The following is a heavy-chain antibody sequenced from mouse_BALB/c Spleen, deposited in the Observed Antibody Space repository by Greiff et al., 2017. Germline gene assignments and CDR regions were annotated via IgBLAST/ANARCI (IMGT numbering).Heavy chain of an antibody. CDR2: ISSGSSTI. J-gene: IGHJ1*01. CDR1: GFTFSSFG. CDR3: ARGGYYGYFDV. Sequence: EVKLVESGGGLVQPGGSRKLSCAASGFTFSSFGMHWVRQAPEKGLEWVAYISSGSSTIYYADTVKGRFTISRDNPKNTLFLQMTSLRSEDTAMYYCARGGYYGYFDVWGAGTTGTVSS. V-gene: IGHV5-17*02. D-gene: IGHD1-1*02.